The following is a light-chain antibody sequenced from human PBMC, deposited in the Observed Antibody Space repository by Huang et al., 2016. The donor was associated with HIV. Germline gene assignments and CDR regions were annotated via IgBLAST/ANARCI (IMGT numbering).Light chain of an antibody. CDR1: HRIGRS. V-gene: IGKV3-11*01. J-gene: IGKJ2*01. CDR3: QQRSNWLPYT. CDR2: DAS. Sequence: EILLTQSPATLSVSPGQRATLSCRASHRIGRSLAWYQQRPGQAPRLLIYDASNRATAIPARFSGRGSGTDFTLTISSLEPEDFAVYYCQQRSNWLPYTFGQGTKLEIK.